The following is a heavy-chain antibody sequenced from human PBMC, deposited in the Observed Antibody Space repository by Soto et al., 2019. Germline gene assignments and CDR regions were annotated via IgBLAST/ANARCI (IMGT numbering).Heavy chain of an antibody. Sequence: GGSLRLSCAASGFTFSSYAMSWVRQAPGKGLEWVSAISGSGGSTYYADSVKGRFTISRDNSKNTLYLQMNSLRAEDTAVYYCAKDLSGSGSYPYFDYWGQGTLVTVSS. CDR2: ISGSGGST. V-gene: IGHV3-23*01. D-gene: IGHD3-10*01. CDR3: AKDLSGSGSYPYFDY. CDR1: GFTFSSYA. J-gene: IGHJ4*02.